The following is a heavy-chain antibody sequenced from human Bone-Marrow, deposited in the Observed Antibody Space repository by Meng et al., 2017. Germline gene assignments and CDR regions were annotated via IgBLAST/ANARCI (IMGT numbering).Heavy chain of an antibody. CDR2: IYYSGST. CDR1: GGSISSGNHY. V-gene: IGHV4-31*03. Sequence: GPLQGSGPGLVKPSQTLSLTCTVSGGSISSGNHYWSWIRQHPGKGLEYIGYIYYSGSTYYNPSLKSRVIISVDTSKNQFSLRLNSVTAADTAVYYCASLYGDSSVWYLDLWGRGTLVTVSS. D-gene: IGHD4-17*01. J-gene: IGHJ2*01. CDR3: ASLYGDSSVWYLDL.